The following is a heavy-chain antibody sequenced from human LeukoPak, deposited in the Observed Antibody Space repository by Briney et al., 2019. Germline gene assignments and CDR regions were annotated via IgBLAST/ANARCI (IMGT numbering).Heavy chain of an antibody. D-gene: IGHD3-10*01. CDR2: INPNSGGT. CDR1: GYTFTGYY. J-gene: IGHJ3*02. V-gene: IGHV1-2*02. Sequence: ASVKVSCKASGYTFTGYYMHWVRQAPRQGLEWMGWINPNSGGTNYAQKFQGRVTMTRDTSISTAYMELSRLRSDDTAVYYCASPLWFGEFDAFDIWGQGTMVTVSS. CDR3: ASPLWFGEFDAFDI.